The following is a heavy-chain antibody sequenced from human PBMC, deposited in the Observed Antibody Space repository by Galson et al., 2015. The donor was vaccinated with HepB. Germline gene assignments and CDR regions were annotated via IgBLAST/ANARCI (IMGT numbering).Heavy chain of an antibody. CDR2: IYTSGST. Sequence: LRLSCAASGFTFGDYYWSWIRQPAGKGLEWIGRIYTSGSTNYNPSLKSRVTMSVDTSKNQFSLKLSSVTAADTAVYYCARKNRDSSGWYGGDWYFDLWGRGTLVTVSS. CDR1: GFTFGDYY. D-gene: IGHD6-19*01. CDR3: ARKNRDSSGWYGGDWYFDL. V-gene: IGHV4-4*07. J-gene: IGHJ2*01.